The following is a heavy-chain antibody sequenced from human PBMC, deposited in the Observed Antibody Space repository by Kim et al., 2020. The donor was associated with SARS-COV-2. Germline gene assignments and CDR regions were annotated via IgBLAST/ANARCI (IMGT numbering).Heavy chain of an antibody. CDR2: IYYIGST. D-gene: IGHD2-15*01. V-gene: IGHV4-39*01. J-gene: IGHJ4*01. CDR1: GGSISSSSYY. Sequence: SETLSLTCTVSGGSISSSSYYWGWIRQPPGKGLEGIGSIYYIGSTYYNPSLKSRVTISVDTSKNQFSLKLSSVTAADTAVYYCSRHLRGGRAVVGGDYF. CDR3: SRHLRGGRAVVGGDYF.